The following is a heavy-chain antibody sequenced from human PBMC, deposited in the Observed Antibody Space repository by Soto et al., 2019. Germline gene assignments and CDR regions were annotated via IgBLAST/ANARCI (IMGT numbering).Heavy chain of an antibody. CDR1: GFTFSSYS. CDR2: ISSSSSYI. J-gene: IGHJ6*03. D-gene: IGHD3-10*01. V-gene: IGHV3-21*01. Sequence: PGGSLRLSCAASGFTFSSYSMNWVRQAPGKGLEWVSSISSSSSYIYYADSVKGRFTISRDNAKNSLYLQMNSLRAEDTAVYYCAREHKEVRGVIASYYYMDVWGKGTTVTVSS. CDR3: AREHKEVRGVIASYYYMDV.